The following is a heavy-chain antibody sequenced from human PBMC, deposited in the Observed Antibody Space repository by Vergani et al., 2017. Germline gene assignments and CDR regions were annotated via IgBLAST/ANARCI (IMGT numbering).Heavy chain of an antibody. Sequence: QVQLVQSGAEVKKPGASVKVSCKASGYTFTGYYMHWVRQAPGQGLEWMGWINPNSGGTNDAHKFQGRVTITRDTSISTAYMELSRLRSDDTAVYYCARDRLAAAQLNXFDPWGQGTLVTVSS. CDR2: INPNSGGT. V-gene: IGHV1-2*07. CDR3: ARDRLAAAQLNXFDP. J-gene: IGHJ5*02. CDR1: GYTFTGYY. D-gene: IGHD6-13*01.